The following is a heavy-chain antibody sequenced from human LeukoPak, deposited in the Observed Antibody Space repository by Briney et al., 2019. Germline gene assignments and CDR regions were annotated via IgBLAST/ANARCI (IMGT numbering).Heavy chain of an antibody. CDR2: INPNGGTT. D-gene: IGHD6-19*01. CDR1: GYTFTSYY. V-gene: IGHV1-46*01. CDR3: ARGGGGRYSSGWYDDSFDI. J-gene: IGHJ3*02. Sequence: ASVTLSCKASGYTFTSYYIYWVRQAPGQGLEWMGIINPNGGTTSNAQKFQGRVTMTRDTSTSTVYMELSSLRSEDTAVYYCARGGGGRYSSGWYDDSFDIWGQGTMVTVSS.